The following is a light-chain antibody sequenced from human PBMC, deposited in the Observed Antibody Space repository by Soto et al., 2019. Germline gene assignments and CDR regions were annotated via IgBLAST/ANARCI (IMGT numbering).Light chain of an antibody. CDR2: DSN. Sequence: QSALTQPRSVSGSPGQSVTISCTGTSRDVGNYNYVSWYQQFPGKAPKLMIYDSNQRPSGVPHCFSGSKSGNTASLTISGLQPEDEADYHCCSYAGAYTVIFGGGTKVTVL. CDR3: CSYAGAYTVI. J-gene: IGLJ2*01. CDR1: SRDVGNYNY. V-gene: IGLV2-11*01.